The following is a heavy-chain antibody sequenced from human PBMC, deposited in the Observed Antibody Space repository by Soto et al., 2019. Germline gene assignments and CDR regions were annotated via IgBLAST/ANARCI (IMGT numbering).Heavy chain of an antibody. CDR3: ATRYGDGDAFDI. D-gene: IGHD4-17*01. CDR1: GFTFSSYA. J-gene: IGHJ3*02. V-gene: IGHV3-23*01. Sequence: EVQLLESGGGLVQPGGSLRLSCAASGFTFSSYAMSWVRQAPGKGLEWVSAISGSGGSTYYADSVKGRFTISRDNSKNPLYRQLNSLRAEDTAVYYCATRYGDGDAFDIWGQGTMVTVSS. CDR2: ISGSGGST.